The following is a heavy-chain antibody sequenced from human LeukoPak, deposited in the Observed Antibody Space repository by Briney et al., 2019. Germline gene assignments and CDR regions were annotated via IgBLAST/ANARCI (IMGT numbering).Heavy chain of an antibody. CDR3: AKDGRAWSY. CDR2: INPDGSDK. V-gene: IGHV3-7*03. J-gene: IGHJ4*02. Sequence: GGSLRLSCAVYGLSFGSNWMSWVRQAPGKGPEWVANINPDGSDKYYVDSVKGRFTISRDNAKNSLYLQMNSLRAEDTAVYYCAKDGRAWSYWGRGTLVTVSS. CDR1: GLSFGSNW. D-gene: IGHD2-8*02.